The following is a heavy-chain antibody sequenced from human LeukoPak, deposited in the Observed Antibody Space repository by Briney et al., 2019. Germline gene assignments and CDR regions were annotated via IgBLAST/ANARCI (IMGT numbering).Heavy chain of an antibody. J-gene: IGHJ3*02. CDR2: IYAGDSDT. CDR3: ARRAVGVISDAFDI. D-gene: IGHD3-16*02. Sequence: GESLKISCKDSGYSFTSYWIAWVRQMPGIGLESMGSIYAGDSDTRYSPSFQGQVTISADKSISTAYLQWSSLKAPDIAMYYCARRAVGVISDAFDIWGQGTMVTVSS. V-gene: IGHV5-51*01. CDR1: GYSFTSYW.